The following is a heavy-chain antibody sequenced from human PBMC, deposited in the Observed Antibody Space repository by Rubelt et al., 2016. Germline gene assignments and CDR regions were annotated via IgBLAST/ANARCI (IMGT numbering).Heavy chain of an antibody. D-gene: IGHD2-15*01. J-gene: IGHJ6*02. Sequence: VASGLTFANYAMSWVRQAPGKGLEWVSGISDGGESTYYADSMKGRFTISRDSAKNSLYLQTNSLRAEDTAVYYCARDGGLYCSGGSCYPHYYGMDVWGQGTTVTVSS. V-gene: IGHV3-23*01. CDR1: GLTFANYA. CDR3: ARDGGLYCSGGSCYPHYYGMDV. CDR2: ISDGGEST.